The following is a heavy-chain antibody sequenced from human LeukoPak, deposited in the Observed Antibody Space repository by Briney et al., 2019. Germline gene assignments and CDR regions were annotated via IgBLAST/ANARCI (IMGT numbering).Heavy chain of an antibody. D-gene: IGHD6-19*01. CDR1: GVIVSRNF. Sequence: GGSLRLSCAASGVIVSRNFMSWVRQAPGKGLQWVAIMYAGGTTDYSDSVRGRFHISRDSSNNTLTLQINSLRAEDTAVYYCARGSGSGWPLDRWGQGALVTVSS. V-gene: IGHV3-53*01. CDR2: MYAGGTT. CDR3: ARGSGSGWPLDR. J-gene: IGHJ5*02.